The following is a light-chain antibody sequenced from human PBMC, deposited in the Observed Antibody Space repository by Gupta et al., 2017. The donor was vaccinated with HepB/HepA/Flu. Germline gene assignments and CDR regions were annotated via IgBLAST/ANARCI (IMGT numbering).Light chain of an antibody. V-gene: IGKV1-6*01. J-gene: IGKJ1*01. CDR1: D. CDR2: AAS. Sequence: DLGWYQQKPGKAPKLLIYAASSLKSGVPSRFSGSGSGTDFTLTISSLQPEDFATYYCLQDYNYPRTFGQGTKVEIK. CDR3: LQDYNYPRT.